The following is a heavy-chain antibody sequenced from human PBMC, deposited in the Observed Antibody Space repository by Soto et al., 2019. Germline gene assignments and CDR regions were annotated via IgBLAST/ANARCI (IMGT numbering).Heavy chain of an antibody. D-gene: IGHD6-6*01. V-gene: IGHV3-7*01. Sequence: EVQLVESGGGLVQPGEALRLSCAASGFTFSSYWMSWVRQAPGKGLEWVANIKQDGSEKYYVDSVKGRFTISRDNAKNSLYLQMNSLRAEDTAVYYCARERVGKQLVLNFGYYYYMDVWGKGTTVTVSS. CDR1: GFTFSSYW. CDR3: ARERVGKQLVLNFGYYYYMDV. J-gene: IGHJ6*03. CDR2: IKQDGSEK.